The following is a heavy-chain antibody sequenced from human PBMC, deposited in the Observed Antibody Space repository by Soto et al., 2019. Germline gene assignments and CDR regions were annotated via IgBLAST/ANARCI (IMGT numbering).Heavy chain of an antibody. V-gene: IGHV1-46*01. CDR1: GYIFANYY. CDR3: ARDLLRADS. D-gene: IGHD2-8*01. CDR2: INPYGGST. J-gene: IGHJ4*02. Sequence: QVQLVQSGAEVKEPGASEKVLCKASGYIFANYYMHWVRQAPGQGLEWMAIINPYGGSTNYAQNFQGRLTLTSDTSTSTVYMELSSLRSEDTAVYYCARDLLRADSWGQGTLVTVSS.